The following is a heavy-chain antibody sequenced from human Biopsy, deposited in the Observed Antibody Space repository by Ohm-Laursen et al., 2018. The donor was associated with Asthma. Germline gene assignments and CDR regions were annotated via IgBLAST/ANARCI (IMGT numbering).Heavy chain of an antibody. V-gene: IGHV1-3*04. D-gene: IGHD3-9*01. CDR3: ARTYYDFLTGQVKDVFGV. CDR1: GYNFISFA. J-gene: IGHJ3*01. Sequence: ASVKVSCKASGYNFISFAIHWVRQAPGQRLEWMSWVNTGNGDTKYSQKFQGRVTITRDTSASTAYMELRSLRSEYTATYYCARTYYDFLTGQVKDVFGVWGQGTMVTVSS. CDR2: VNTGNGDT.